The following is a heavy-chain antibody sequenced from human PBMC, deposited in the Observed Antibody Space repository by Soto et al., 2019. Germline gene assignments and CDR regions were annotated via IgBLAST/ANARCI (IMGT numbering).Heavy chain of an antibody. Sequence: QVPLVQSGAEVKKPGASVKVSCKASGYTFTRYDINWVRQATGQGLEWMGWMNPNSGNTGYAQKFQGRVTMTRNTSISTAYMELSSLRSEDTAVYYCARGGGLYCSGGSCYYYYYMDVWGKGTTVTVSS. CDR3: ARGGGLYCSGGSCYYYYYMDV. D-gene: IGHD2-15*01. CDR2: MNPNSGNT. CDR1: GYTFTRYD. V-gene: IGHV1-8*01. J-gene: IGHJ6*03.